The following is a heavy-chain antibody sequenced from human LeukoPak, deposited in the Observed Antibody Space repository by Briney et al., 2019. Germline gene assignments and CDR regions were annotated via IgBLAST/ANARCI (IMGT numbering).Heavy chain of an antibody. V-gene: IGHV1-18*01. CDR3: ARMMGELPYRFDY. Sequence: ASVRVSCKASGSTFTTYAISWVRQAPGQGLEWMGWTGAYNGATNYAQKLQGRVTMTTDTSTSTAYMELRSLRSDDTAVYYCARMMGELPYRFDYWGQGTLVTVSS. J-gene: IGHJ4*02. CDR1: GSTFTTYA. CDR2: TGAYNGAT. D-gene: IGHD1-26*01.